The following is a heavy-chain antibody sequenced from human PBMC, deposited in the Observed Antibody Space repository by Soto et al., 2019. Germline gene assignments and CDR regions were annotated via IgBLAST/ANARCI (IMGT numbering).Heavy chain of an antibody. CDR1: GGSISSYY. CDR3: ETDRRIDDFWSGTREYGMDV. J-gene: IGHJ6*02. D-gene: IGHD3-3*01. CDR2: IYYSGST. V-gene: IGHV4-59*01. Sequence: PSETLSLTCTGSGGSISSYYCSWIRQPPWKGLEWIGYIYYSGSTNYNPSLKSRVTISVDTSKNQFSLKLSSVTAADTAVYYCETDRRIDDFWSGTREYGMDVWGQGTTVTVSS.